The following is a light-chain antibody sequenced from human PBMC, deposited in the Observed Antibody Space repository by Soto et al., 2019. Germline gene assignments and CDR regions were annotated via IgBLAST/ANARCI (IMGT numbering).Light chain of an antibody. CDR2: WAS. V-gene: IGKV4-1*01. Sequence: DIVMTQSPDSLAVSLGERATINCKSSQSVLYSPNNKNYLAWYQQKPGQPPKLLVYWASTRESGVPDRFSGSGSGTDFTLTINSLQAEDVAVYYCQQYSDCPQTFGLGTKVEIK. CDR3: QQYSDCPQT. J-gene: IGKJ1*01. CDR1: QSVLYSPNNKNY.